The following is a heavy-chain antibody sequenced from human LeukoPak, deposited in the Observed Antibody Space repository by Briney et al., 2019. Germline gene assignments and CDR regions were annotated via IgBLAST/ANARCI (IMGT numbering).Heavy chain of an antibody. D-gene: IGHD1-26*01. CDR3: ANHVGATHY. V-gene: IGHV3-48*03. CDR1: GFTFSSHG. J-gene: IGHJ4*02. CDR2: ISSSGSTT. Sequence: GGSLRLSCAVSGFTFSSHGVDWVRQAPGKGLEWVSYISSSGSTTHYSDSVKGRFTISRDNAKNSLYLQMNSLRADDTAVYYCANHVGATHYWGQGTLVTVSS.